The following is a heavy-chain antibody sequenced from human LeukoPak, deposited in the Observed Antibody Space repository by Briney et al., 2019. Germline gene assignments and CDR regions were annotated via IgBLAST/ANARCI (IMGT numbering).Heavy chain of an antibody. D-gene: IGHD2-8*02. CDR1: GGSISSGDYY. V-gene: IGHV4-30-4*08. CDR2: INYSGTT. J-gene: IGHJ4*02. CDR3: ARARSCTGGKCFRSFDY. Sequence: ASQTLSLTCTVSGGSISSGDYYWSWIRQPPEKGLEWIGYINYSGTTYYNPSLKSRITISVDTSKSQFSLRLTSVTAADTAVYYCARARSCTGGKCFRSFDYWGQGTLVTVSS.